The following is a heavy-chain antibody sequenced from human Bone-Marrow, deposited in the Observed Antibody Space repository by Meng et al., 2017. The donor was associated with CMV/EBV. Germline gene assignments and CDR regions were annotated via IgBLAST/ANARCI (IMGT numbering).Heavy chain of an antibody. CDR3: ARLGYSGGYYYYGMDV. CDR1: GGPVSSGSYY. J-gene: IGHJ6*02. V-gene: IGHV4-61*01. Sequence: SETLSLTCTVSGGPVSSGSYYWSWIRQPPGKGLEWIGYIYYSGSTNYNPSLKSRVTISVDTSKNQFSLKLSSVTAADTAVYYCARLGYSGGYYYYGMDVRGQGTTVTVSS. D-gene: IGHD2-15*01. CDR2: IYYSGST.